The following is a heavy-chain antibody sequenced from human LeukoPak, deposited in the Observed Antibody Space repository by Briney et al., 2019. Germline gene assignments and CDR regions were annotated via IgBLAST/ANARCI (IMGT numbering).Heavy chain of an antibody. CDR1: GFTFSNYG. CDR2: TTGPGTTT. J-gene: IGHJ6*04. Sequence: GGSLRLSCAASGFTFSNYGMNWVRQAPGRGLEWLSGTTGPGTTTYYADSVKGRFTISRDNSKNTLYLQMNSLRAEDTAVYYCARDRTSLGSSGYHLDVWGKGTTVTVSS. D-gene: IGHD3-22*01. CDR3: ARDRTSLGSSGYHLDV. V-gene: IGHV3-23*01.